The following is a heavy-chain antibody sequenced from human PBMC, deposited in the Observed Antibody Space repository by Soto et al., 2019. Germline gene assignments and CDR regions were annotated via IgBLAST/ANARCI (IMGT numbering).Heavy chain of an antibody. CDR2: INSSGGST. V-gene: IGHV3-23*01. D-gene: IGHD2-15*01. CDR1: GFKFTNYA. Sequence: GGSLRLSCAASGFKFTNYAMSWVRQAPGKGLEWVSGINSSGGSTYYADSVKGRFTISRDNSKSTLYLQMNSLTAEDTAVYYCVKWVSAIPRTPGHWGQGTLVTVSS. CDR3: VKWVSAIPRTPGH. J-gene: IGHJ4*02.